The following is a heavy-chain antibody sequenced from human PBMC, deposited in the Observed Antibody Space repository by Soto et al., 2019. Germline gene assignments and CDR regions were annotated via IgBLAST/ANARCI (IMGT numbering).Heavy chain of an antibody. CDR3: ARDPRGYNYGDFDS. Sequence: EASVKVSCKASGYIINTYGISWVRQAPGQGLEWMGRITTYNGNTNYAQKLQGRVTMTTDTSTSTVYMELKSLTSDDTAVYYCARDPRGYNYGDFDSWGQGSLVTVSS. D-gene: IGHD5-18*01. V-gene: IGHV1-18*01. CDR2: ITTYNGNT. CDR1: GYIINTYG. J-gene: IGHJ4*02.